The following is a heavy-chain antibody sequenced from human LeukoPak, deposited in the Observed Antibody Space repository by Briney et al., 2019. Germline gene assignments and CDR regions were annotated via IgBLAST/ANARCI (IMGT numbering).Heavy chain of an antibody. Sequence: SVKVSCKAYGGTFSSYAISWVRQAPGQGLEWMGGSIPIFGTANYAQKFQGRVAITTDESTSTAYMELSSLRSEDTAVYYCASHTPDYVYFDYWAQGPLVTVSS. CDR1: GGTFSSYA. CDR2: SIPIFGTA. V-gene: IGHV1-69*05. CDR3: ASHTPDYVYFDY. D-gene: IGHD4-17*01. J-gene: IGHJ4*02.